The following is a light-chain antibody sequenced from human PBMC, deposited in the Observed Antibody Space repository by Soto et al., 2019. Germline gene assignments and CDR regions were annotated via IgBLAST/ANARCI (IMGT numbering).Light chain of an antibody. CDR2: AVN. V-gene: IGLV2-8*01. J-gene: IGLJ2*01. CDR3: ISYEGSSNA. Sequence: QSALTQPASASGSPRQSVAISCTGTSSDVGGYNYVSWYQQHTGKATKLMIYAVNKRASGVTDRFSGYKSANTASLTVAGSQALEEAASYCISYEGSSNAFGAGTKLTFL. CDR1: SSDVGGYNY.